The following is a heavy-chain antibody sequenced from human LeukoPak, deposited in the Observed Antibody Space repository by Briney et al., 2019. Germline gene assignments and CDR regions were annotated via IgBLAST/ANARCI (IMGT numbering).Heavy chain of an antibody. V-gene: IGHV1-69*13. J-gene: IGHJ4*02. CDR3: ARTTRIAAAGYVY. CDR2: IIPIFGTA. CDR1: GGTFSSYA. Sequence: SVKVSCKASGGTFSSYAISWVRQAPGQGLEWMGGIIPIFGTANYAQKFQGRVTITADESTSTAYMELSSLRSEDTAVYYCARTTRIAAAGYVYWGQGTLVTVTS. D-gene: IGHD6-13*01.